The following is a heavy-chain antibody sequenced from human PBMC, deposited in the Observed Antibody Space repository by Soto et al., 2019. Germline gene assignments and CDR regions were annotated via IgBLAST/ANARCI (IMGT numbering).Heavy chain of an antibody. CDR3: ASGLGTAAGPVGWFDP. CDR1: GDSVSSNSAA. V-gene: IGHV6-1*01. Sequence: QVQLQQSGPGLVKPSQTLSLTCAISGDSVSSNSAAWNWIRQSPSRGLEWLGRTYYRSKWYNDYAVFVKSRLTINPDTSKNQCSLQLNSVTPEDTAVYYCASGLGTAAGPVGWFDPWGQRTLVTVSS. D-gene: IGHD6-13*01. CDR2: TYYRSKWYN. J-gene: IGHJ5*02.